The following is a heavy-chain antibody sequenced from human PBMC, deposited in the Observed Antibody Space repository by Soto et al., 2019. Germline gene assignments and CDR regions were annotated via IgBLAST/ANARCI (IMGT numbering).Heavy chain of an antibody. D-gene: IGHD2-2*01. CDR1: GFTFSSYG. Sequence: GSLRLSCAASGFTFSSYGMHWVRQAPGKGLEWVAVISYDGSNKYYADSVKGRFTISRDNSKNTLYLQMNSLRAEDTAGYYCAKEGRDIVVVPAAHYYYYMDVWGKGTTVTVSS. J-gene: IGHJ6*03. CDR3: AKEGRDIVVVPAAHYYYYMDV. CDR2: ISYDGSNK. V-gene: IGHV3-30*18.